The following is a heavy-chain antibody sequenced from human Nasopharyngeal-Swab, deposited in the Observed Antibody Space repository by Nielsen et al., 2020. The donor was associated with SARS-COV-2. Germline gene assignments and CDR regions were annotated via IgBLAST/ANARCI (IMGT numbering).Heavy chain of an antibody. CDR1: GFTFSSYS. J-gene: IGHJ4*02. Sequence: GESLKISCAASGFTFSSYSMNWVRQAPGKGLEWVSYISSSSSTIYYADSVKGRFTISRDNAKNSLYLQMNSLRAEDTAVYYCARGPLGYCTGGVCYGLDYWGQGTLVTVSS. CDR2: ISSSSSTI. V-gene: IGHV3-48*04. D-gene: IGHD2-8*02. CDR3: ARGPLGYCTGGVCYGLDY.